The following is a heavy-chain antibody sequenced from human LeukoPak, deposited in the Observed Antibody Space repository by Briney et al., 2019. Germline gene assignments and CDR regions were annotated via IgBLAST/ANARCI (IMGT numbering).Heavy chain of an antibody. Sequence: ASVKVSCKASGYTFTSYYMHWVRQAPGQGLEWMGIINPSGGSTSYAQKFQGRVTMTGDTSTSTVYMELSSLRSEDTAVYYCARKRRYFDWLDDAFDIWGQGTMVTVSS. V-gene: IGHV1-46*01. D-gene: IGHD3-9*01. J-gene: IGHJ3*02. CDR1: GYTFTSYY. CDR3: ARKRRYFDWLDDAFDI. CDR2: INPSGGST.